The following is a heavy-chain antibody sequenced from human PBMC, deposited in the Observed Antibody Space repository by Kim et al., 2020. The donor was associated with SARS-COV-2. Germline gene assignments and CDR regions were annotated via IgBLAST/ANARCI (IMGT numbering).Heavy chain of an antibody. Sequence: ASVKVSCKASGYTFAPYGINWVRQAPGQGLEWMGSISTNTGHPTYAQGFTGRFVFSLDTSVSTAYLQITSLNTEDTAVYYCTRTRKPAGSPHFFDYWCQG. CDR1: GYTFAPYG. V-gene: IGHV7-4-1*02. CDR3: TRTRKPAGSPHFFDY. CDR2: ISTNTGHP. J-gene: IGHJ4*02.